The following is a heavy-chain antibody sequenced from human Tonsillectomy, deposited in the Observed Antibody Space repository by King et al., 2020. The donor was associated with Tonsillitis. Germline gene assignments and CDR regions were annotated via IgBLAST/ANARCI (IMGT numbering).Heavy chain of an antibody. CDR2: MNPNSGNT. CDR3: ARASVVVPAANWFDP. J-gene: IGHJ5*02. V-gene: IGHV1-8*01. CDR1: GYTFTSYD. D-gene: IGHD2-2*01. Sequence: QLVQSGAEVKKPGASVKVSCKASGYTFTSYDIHWVRQATGQGLEWMGWMNPNSGNTGYTQKFQGRVTMTRNTSISTAYMELSSLRSEDTAVYYCARASVVVPAANWFDPWGQGTLVTVSS.